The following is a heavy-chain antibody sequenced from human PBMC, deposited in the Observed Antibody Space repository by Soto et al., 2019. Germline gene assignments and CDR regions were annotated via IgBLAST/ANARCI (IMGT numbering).Heavy chain of an antibody. J-gene: IGHJ4*02. D-gene: IGHD4-17*01. V-gene: IGHV3-23*01. CDR1: GFRFRTHS. CDR2: ITNTVITT. Sequence: PXLCLRRSCAACGFRFRTHSQTWVRQSPGKGLEWLSSITNTVITTHYADSVKGRFTISRENSRNTLHLQLNNLRVDDTAVYYCAKGFDYGDTKHIDQWGRGTLVTVSS. CDR3: AKGFDYGDTKHIDQ.